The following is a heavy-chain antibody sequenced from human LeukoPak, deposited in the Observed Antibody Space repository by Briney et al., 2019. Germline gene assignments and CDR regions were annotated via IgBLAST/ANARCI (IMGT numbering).Heavy chain of an antibody. CDR3: ARVVGAVAYNWFDP. CDR2: ITSSSNTI. D-gene: IGHD6-19*01. CDR1: GFTFNSYS. Sequence: PGGSLRLSCAASGFTFNSYSMCWVRKAPGKGLEWLSYITSSSNTIYYTDSVKGRFTISRDNAQNSLYLQMNSLRAEDTAVYYCARVVGAVAYNWFDPWGQGTLVTVSS. V-gene: IGHV3-48*01. J-gene: IGHJ5*02.